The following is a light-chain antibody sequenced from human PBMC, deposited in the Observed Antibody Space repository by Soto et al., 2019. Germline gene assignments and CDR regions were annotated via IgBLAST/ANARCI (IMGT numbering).Light chain of an antibody. CDR1: QNINSW. CDR2: KAS. Sequence: DIQMTQPPSTLSASVGDRVTITCRASQNINSWLAWYQQKPGKAPKLLIHKASSLQSGVPSRFSGSGSGTEFTLTISSLDPDDFATYYCQQYNGYGRFGQGTKVDI. V-gene: IGKV1-5*03. J-gene: IGKJ1*01. CDR3: QQYNGYGR.